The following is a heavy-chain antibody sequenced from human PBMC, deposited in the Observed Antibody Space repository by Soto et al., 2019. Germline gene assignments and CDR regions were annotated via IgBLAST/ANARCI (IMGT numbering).Heavy chain of an antibody. Sequence: ASVKVSCKASEFTFTSSAVQWVRQARGQRLEWIGWIVVGSGNTNYAQKFQERVTITRDMSTSTAYMELSSLRSEDTAVYYCAARDGSSWYWYFDYWGQGTLVTVSS. D-gene: IGHD6-13*01. V-gene: IGHV1-58*01. J-gene: IGHJ4*02. CDR1: EFTFTSSA. CDR2: IVVGSGNT. CDR3: AARDGSSWYWYFDY.